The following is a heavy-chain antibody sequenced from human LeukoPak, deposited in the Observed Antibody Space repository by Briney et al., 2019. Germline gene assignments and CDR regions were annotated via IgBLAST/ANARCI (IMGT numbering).Heavy chain of an antibody. CDR2: TNPSGAST. V-gene: IGHV1-46*01. Sequence: GASVKVSCKASGYTFTSYYMHWLRQAPGHGLEWMGITNPSGASTSYAQKFQGRVTMTRDTSTSTVYMELSSLRSEDTAVYYCARGAPVVVPNDYGPGYFRHWGQGTLVTVSS. J-gene: IGHJ1*01. CDR3: ARGAPVVVPNDYGPGYFRH. CDR1: GYTFTSYY. D-gene: IGHD2-15*01.